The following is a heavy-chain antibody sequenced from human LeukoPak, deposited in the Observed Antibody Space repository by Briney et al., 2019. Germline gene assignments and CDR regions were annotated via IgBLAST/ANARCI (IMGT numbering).Heavy chain of an antibody. CDR2: INPNNGDT. CDR1: GYTFTGYY. CDR3: AIQWIQPGHYYVMDA. Sequence: ASVKVSCKASGYTFTGYYMHWVRQAPGQGLEWMGWINPNNGDTNYAQKFQGRVTMTRDTSLSTAYMELSRLRSDDTAVYYCAIQWIQPGHYYVMDAWGQRNTVTASS. J-gene: IGHJ6*01. D-gene: IGHD5-18*01. V-gene: IGHV1-2*02.